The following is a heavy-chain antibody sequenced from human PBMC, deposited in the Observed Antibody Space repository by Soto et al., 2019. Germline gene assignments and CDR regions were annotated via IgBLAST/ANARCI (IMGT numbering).Heavy chain of an antibody. CDR1: GYTFTGYY. CDR2: INPNSGDT. J-gene: IGHJ6*02. Sequence: ASVKVSCKASGYTFTGYYVHWVRQAPGQGLEWMGWINPNSGDTYLAERFQGRVTMNRDTSIGTAYMELRGLTSDDTAEYYCAKGGARVAAGTRVYLYNAMDVWGQGTTVTVSS. CDR3: AKGGARVAAGTRVYLYNAMDV. D-gene: IGHD6-13*01. V-gene: IGHV1-2*02.